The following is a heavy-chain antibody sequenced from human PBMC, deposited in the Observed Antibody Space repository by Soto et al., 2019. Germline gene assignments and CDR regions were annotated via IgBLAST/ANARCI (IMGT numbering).Heavy chain of an antibody. V-gene: IGHV3-33*01. J-gene: IGHJ4*02. CDR1: GFTFSSYV. Sequence: PGGSLRRSCAASGFTFSSYVMHWVRQAPGKGLEWVAVIWYDGSNKYYADSVKGRSTISRDNSKNTLYLQMNSLRAEDTAVYYCARDLVEYYYDSSGPAQGDFDYWGQGTLVTVSS. D-gene: IGHD3-22*01. CDR2: IWYDGSNK. CDR3: ARDLVEYYYDSSGPAQGDFDY.